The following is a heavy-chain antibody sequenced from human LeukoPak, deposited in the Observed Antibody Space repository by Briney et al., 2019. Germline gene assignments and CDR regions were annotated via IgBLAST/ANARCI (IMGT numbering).Heavy chain of an antibody. CDR3: ARARFEYSSSWYRYYYYGMDV. J-gene: IGHJ6*02. CDR2: IYYSGST. V-gene: IGHV4-59*08. Sequence: SETLSLTCTVSGGSISSYYWSWIRQPPGKGLEWIGYIYYSGSTNYNPSLKSRVTISVDTSKNQFSLKLSSVTAADTAVYYCARARFEYSSSWYRYYYYGMDVWGQGTTVTVSS. D-gene: IGHD6-13*01. CDR1: GGSISSYY.